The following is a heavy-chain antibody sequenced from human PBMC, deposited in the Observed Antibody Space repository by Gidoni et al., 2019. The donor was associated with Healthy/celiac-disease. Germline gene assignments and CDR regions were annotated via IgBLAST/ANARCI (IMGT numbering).Heavy chain of an antibody. CDR3: AREGGTMVRGVPLGAFDI. CDR1: GGSVSSGSYY. D-gene: IGHD3-10*01. V-gene: IGHV4-61*01. J-gene: IGHJ3*02. CDR2: IYYSGST. Sequence: QVQLQESGPGLVKPSETLSLTCTVSGGSVSSGSYYWSWIRQPPGKGLEWIGYIYYSGSTNYNPSLKSRVTISVDTSKNQFALKLSSVTAADTAVYYCAREGGTMVRGVPLGAFDIWGQGTMVTVSS.